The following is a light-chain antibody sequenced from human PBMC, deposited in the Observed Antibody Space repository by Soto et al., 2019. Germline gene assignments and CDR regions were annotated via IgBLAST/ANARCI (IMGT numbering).Light chain of an antibody. V-gene: IGKV3-20*01. CDR2: GAS. CDR1: QTINAGL. CDR3: QQYHNSPRT. Sequence: EIVLTQSPGTLSLSPGERATLSCRASQTINAGLLAWYQQKPGQAPRLLIYGASNRAAGIPDRFSGSASGTDFTLTISRLEPEDFAVYYCQQYHNSPRTFGQGTKVEIK. J-gene: IGKJ1*01.